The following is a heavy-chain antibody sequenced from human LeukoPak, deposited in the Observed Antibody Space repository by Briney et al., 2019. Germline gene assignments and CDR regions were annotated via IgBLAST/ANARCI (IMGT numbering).Heavy chain of an antibody. CDR1: GRTFSSYA. D-gene: IGHD6-13*01. Sequence: SVKVSCKASGRTFSSYAISWVRQAPGQGLEWMGGNIPIFGTANYAQKFQGRVTITTDESTSTAYMELSSLRSEDTAVYYCARAAGVYYYYYMDVWGKGTTVTVSS. V-gene: IGHV1-69*05. J-gene: IGHJ6*03. CDR2: NIPIFGTA. CDR3: ARAAGVYYYYYMDV.